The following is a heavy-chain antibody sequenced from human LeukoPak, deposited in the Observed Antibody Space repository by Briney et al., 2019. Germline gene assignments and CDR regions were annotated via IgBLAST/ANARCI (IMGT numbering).Heavy chain of an antibody. CDR1: GGSISSHY. D-gene: IGHD3-10*01. CDR3: ARDGMVHDAFDI. CDR2: IYYSGST. V-gene: IGHV4-59*11. Sequence: PSETLSPTCTVSGGSISSHYWSWIRQPLGKGLEWIWYIYYSGSTNYNPSLKSRVTISVDTSKNQFSLKLSSVTAADTAVYYCARDGMVHDAFDIWGQGTMVTVSS. J-gene: IGHJ3*02.